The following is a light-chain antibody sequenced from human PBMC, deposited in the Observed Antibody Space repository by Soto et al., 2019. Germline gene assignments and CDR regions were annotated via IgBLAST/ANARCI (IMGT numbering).Light chain of an antibody. V-gene: IGLV6-57*04. CDR1: SGTIASNY. J-gene: IGLJ2*01. CDR3: QSYDSSNQRV. Sequence: NFMLTQPHSVSESPGKTVTISCTRSSGTIASNYVQWYQQRPGSAPTTVIYEDNQRPSGVPDRFSGSIDSSSNSASLTISGLKIEDEADYYCQSYDSSNQRVFGGGTQLTVL. CDR2: EDN.